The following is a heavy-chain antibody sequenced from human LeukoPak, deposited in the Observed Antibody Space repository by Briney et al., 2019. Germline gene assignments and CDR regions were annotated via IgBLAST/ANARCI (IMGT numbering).Heavy chain of an antibody. Sequence: GGSLRLSCAASGFTFNNNAIHWVRQAPGKGLEWVAVISYDGSDKYYADSVKGRFTISRDNSKNTLYLQMNSLRGDDTAVYYCARSYCGGDCYHIDYWGQGTLVTVSS. D-gene: IGHD2-21*02. CDR3: ARSYCGGDCYHIDY. J-gene: IGHJ4*02. V-gene: IGHV3-30*04. CDR1: GFTFNNNA. CDR2: ISYDGSDK.